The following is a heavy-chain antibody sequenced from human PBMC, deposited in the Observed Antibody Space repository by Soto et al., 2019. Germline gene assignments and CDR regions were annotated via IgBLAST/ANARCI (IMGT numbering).Heavy chain of an antibody. CDR1: GCTFTSYD. V-gene: IGHV1-8*01. D-gene: IGHD6-13*01. CDR3: TRGAADIGALDY. Sequence: GASVKVSCKASGCTFTSYDINWVRQATGQGLEWMGWMNPNSGNTGYIQKFQGRVTMTRNTSISTAYMELSSLRSEDTAVYYCTRGAADIGALDYWGQGTPVTVSS. J-gene: IGHJ4*02. CDR2: MNPNSGNT.